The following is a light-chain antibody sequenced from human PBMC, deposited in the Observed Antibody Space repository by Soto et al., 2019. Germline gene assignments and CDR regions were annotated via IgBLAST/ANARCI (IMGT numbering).Light chain of an antibody. J-gene: IGKJ2*02. CDR1: QSVSSSF. CDR3: QQYGSSSGT. Sequence: IVLTQARGTLSLSPGERATLSCRASQSVSSSFLAWYQQKPGQAPRLLIYGASNRATGIPDRFSGSGSGTDFTLIISRLEPEDFAVYYCQQYGSSSGTFGQGTKLEIK. CDR2: GAS. V-gene: IGKV3-20*01.